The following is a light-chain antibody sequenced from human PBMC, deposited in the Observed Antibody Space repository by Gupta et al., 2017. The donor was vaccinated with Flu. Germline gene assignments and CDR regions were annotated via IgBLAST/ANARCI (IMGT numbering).Light chain of an antibody. CDR1: QTISNY. Sequence: DIQMTQSPSSLSASVGDRVTLTCRASQTISNYLNWFQQKPGKAPKLLIYTASSLQDGVPSRFSGSGSGTDFTLTISGRLPEDFATYYCQQTYDCRPITFGQGTRVDIK. J-gene: IGKJ5*01. CDR2: TAS. CDR3: QQTYDCRPIT. V-gene: IGKV1-39*01.